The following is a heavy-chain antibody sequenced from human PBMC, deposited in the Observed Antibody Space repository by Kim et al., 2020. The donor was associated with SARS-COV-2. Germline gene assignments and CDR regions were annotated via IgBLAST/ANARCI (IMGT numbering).Heavy chain of an antibody. V-gene: IGHV4-34*01. D-gene: IGHD6-19*01. CDR3: AREVYSSGWYYRGSSLFDY. CDR2: INHSGST. CDR1: GGSFSGYY. Sequence: SETLSLTCAVYGGSFSGYYWSWIRQPPGKGLEWIGEINHSGSTNYNPSLKSRVTISVDTSKNQFSLKLSSVTAADTAVYYCAREVYSSGWYYRGSSLFDYWGQGTLVTVSS. J-gene: IGHJ4*02.